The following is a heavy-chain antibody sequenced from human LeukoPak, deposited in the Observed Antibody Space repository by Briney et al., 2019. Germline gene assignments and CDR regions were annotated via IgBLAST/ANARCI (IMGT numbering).Heavy chain of an antibody. Sequence: PSETLSLTCAVYGGSFSGYYWSWIRQPPGKGLEWIGEINHIGSTNYNASLKSRVIISVDMSKNQFSLTLTSVTDADTAVYYCARGLSGSYYGDYFDFWGQGTLVTVSS. CDR1: GGSFSGYY. J-gene: IGHJ4*02. V-gene: IGHV4-34*01. D-gene: IGHD1-26*01. CDR2: INHIGST. CDR3: ARGLSGSYYGDYFDF.